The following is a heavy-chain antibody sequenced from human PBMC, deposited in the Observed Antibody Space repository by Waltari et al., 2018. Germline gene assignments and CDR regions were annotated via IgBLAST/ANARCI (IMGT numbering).Heavy chain of an antibody. CDR2: IRYDGSNK. D-gene: IGHD3-22*01. J-gene: IGHJ4*02. V-gene: IGHV3-30*02. Sequence: QVQLVESGGGVVQPGGSLRLPCAAAGFTFSRYGMTWGRRDTGKGLEWVAFIRYDGSNKYYADSVKGRFTISRDNSKNTLYLQMNSLRAEDTAVYYCAKGDYYDSSVQGPLVWGQGTLVTVSS. CDR3: AKGDYYDSSVQGPLV. CDR1: GFTFSRYG.